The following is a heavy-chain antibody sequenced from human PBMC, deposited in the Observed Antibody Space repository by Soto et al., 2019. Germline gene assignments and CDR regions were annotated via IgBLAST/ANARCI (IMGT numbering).Heavy chain of an antibody. CDR2: ISASGGTR. V-gene: IGHV3-23*01. D-gene: IGHD4-17*01. Sequence: GGSLRLSCAASGFTFSSYAMNWVRQAPGRGLEWVSTISASGGTRYYANSVKGRFTISRDNSDNTLYLQMNSLGAEDTAVYYCAKAGIQTSVTTRIDYWGQGTLVTVS. J-gene: IGHJ4*02. CDR3: AKAGIQTSVTTRIDY. CDR1: GFTFSSYA.